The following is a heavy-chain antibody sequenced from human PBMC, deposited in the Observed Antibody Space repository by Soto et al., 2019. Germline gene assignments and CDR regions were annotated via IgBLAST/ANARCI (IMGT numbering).Heavy chain of an antibody. CDR1: GFTFSSYA. CDR3: AKCLRIPSFDP. CDR2: ISGSDDNT. J-gene: IGHJ5*02. D-gene: IGHD2-2*02. V-gene: IGHV3-23*01. Sequence: GGSLRLSCAASGFTFSSYAMSWVRQAPGKGLEWVSGISGSDDNTYYADSVKGRFTVSRDNSKNTLFLQMNSLRAEETAVYYWAKCLRIPSFDPWRQGILVTVSS.